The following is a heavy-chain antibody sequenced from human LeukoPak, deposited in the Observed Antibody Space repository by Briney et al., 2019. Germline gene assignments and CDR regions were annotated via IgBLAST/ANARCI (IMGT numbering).Heavy chain of an antibody. V-gene: IGHV3-23*01. CDR3: AKDIVVGATPPPRFDY. Sequence: GGSPRLSCAASGFTFSSYAMSWVRQAPGKGLEWVSAISGSGGSTYYADSVKGRFTISRDNSKKTLYLQMNSLRVEDTAVYYCAKDIVVGATPPPRFDYWGQGTLVTVSS. J-gene: IGHJ4*02. D-gene: IGHD2-15*01. CDR1: GFTFSSYA. CDR2: ISGSGGST.